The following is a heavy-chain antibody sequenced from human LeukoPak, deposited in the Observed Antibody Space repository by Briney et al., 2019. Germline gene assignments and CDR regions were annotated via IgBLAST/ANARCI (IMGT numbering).Heavy chain of an antibody. CDR2: IYYSGST. CDR1: GGSISSSSYY. CDR3: ARDPITMIVMGGAFDI. V-gene: IGHV4-39*07. Sequence: SETLSLTCTVSGGSISSSSYYWGWIRQPPGKGLGWIGSIYYSGSTYYNPSLKSRVTISVDTSKNQFSLKLSSVTAADTAVYYCARDPITMIVMGGAFDIWGQGTMVTVSS. J-gene: IGHJ3*02. D-gene: IGHD3-22*01.